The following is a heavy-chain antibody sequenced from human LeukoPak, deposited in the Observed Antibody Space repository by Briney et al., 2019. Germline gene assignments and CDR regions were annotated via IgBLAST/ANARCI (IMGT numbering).Heavy chain of an antibody. CDR3: AICRKQQLPNRGYYYMDV. CDR2: ISYDGSNK. CDR1: GFTFSSYA. V-gene: IGHV3-30*04. Sequence: QPGRSLRLSCAASGFTFSSYAMHWVRQAPGKGLEWVAVISYDGSNKYYADSVKGRFTISRDNSKNTLYLQMNSLRAEDTAVYYCAICRKQQLPNRGYYYMDVWGKGTTVTVSS. J-gene: IGHJ6*03. D-gene: IGHD6-13*01.